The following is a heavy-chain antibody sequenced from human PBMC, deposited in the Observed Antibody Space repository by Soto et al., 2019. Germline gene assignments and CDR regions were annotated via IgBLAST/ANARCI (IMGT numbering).Heavy chain of an antibody. Sequence: QVQLQQWGAGLLKPSETLSLTCAVYGGSFSGYYWSCIRQPPWKGLEWIGEINHSGSTNYHPSLKSRVTISVDPAKNQVSLKLSSVTAADTAVYSCARQSIVMAWDWFDPWGQGTLVTVSS. CDR2: INHSGST. CDR1: GGSFSGYY. J-gene: IGHJ5*02. CDR3: ARQSIVMAWDWFDP. V-gene: IGHV4-34*01. D-gene: IGHD1-26*01.